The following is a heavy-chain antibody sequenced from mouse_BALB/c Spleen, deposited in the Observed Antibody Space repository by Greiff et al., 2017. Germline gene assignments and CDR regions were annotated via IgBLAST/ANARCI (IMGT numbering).Heavy chain of an antibody. CDR3: ARNYAGYFDY. CDR2: ISYDGSN. Sequence: EVQLQQSGPGLVKPSQSLSLTCSVTGYSITSGYYWNWIRQFPGNKLEWMGYISYDGSNNYNPSLKNRISITRDTSKNQFFLKLNSVTTEDTATYYCARNYAGYFDYWGQGTTLTVSS. CDR1: GYSITSGYY. D-gene: IGHD2-4*01. J-gene: IGHJ2*01. V-gene: IGHV3-6*02.